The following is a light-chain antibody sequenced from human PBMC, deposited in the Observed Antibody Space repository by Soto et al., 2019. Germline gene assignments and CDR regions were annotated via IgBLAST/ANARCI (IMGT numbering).Light chain of an antibody. CDR2: GVT. CDR3: SSYTGRNTLGA. Sequence: QSALTQPASISGSPGQSITISCTGSNRDIGSYDFVAWYHQLPGRSPRLIIYGVTNRPSGVSDRFSGSKSGNTASLTISGLQEDDEADSSCSSYTGRNTLGAFGGGTELT. V-gene: IGLV2-14*03. CDR1: NRDIGSYDF. J-gene: IGLJ2*01.